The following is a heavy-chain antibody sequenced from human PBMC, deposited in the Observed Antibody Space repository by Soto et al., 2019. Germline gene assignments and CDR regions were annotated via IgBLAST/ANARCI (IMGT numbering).Heavy chain of an antibody. V-gene: IGHV4-30-4*01. Sequence: QVQLQESGPGLVKPSQTLSLTCTVSGGSISGGDSYWSWIRQPPGKGLEWIGSIHYSGSTYYNPSLTSRLIVSVDTSKNPFSLNLRSVTAADTAMYYCARDRLGYCTSTSCYYGMDVWGQGTKITVSS. CDR3: ARDRLGYCTSTSCYYGMDV. D-gene: IGHD2-2*01. CDR1: GGSISGGDSY. J-gene: IGHJ6*02. CDR2: IHYSGST.